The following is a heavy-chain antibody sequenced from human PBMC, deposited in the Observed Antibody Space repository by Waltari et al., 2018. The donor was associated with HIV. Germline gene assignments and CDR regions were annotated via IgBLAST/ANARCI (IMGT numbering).Heavy chain of an antibody. D-gene: IGHD2-2*01. J-gene: IGHJ6*02. Sequence: QVQLQESGPGLVKPSQTLSPPCTVSGGSISSGDDSWTWIRQPPGKGLEWIGYIYYSGSTYYNPSLKSRVTISVDTSKNQFSLKLSSVSAADTAVYYCARAGSVFGTSPYGMDVWGQGTTVTVSS. CDR1: GGSISSGDDS. V-gene: IGHV4-30-4*01. CDR3: ARAGSVFGTSPYGMDV. CDR2: IYYSGST.